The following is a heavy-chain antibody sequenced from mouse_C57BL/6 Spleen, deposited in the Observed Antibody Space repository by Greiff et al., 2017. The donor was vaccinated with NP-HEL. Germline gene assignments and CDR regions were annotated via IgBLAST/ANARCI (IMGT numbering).Heavy chain of an antibody. CDR1: GYTFTSYW. CDR3: ARTLIITTVWYFDV. V-gene: IGHV1-64*01. CDR2: IHPNSGST. D-gene: IGHD1-1*01. J-gene: IGHJ1*03. Sequence: QVQLQQSGAELVKPGASVKLSCKASGYTFTSYWMHWVKQRPGQGLEWIGMIHPNSGSTNYNEKFKSKATLTVDKSSSTAYMQLSSLTSEDSAVYYCARTLIITTVWYFDVWGTGTTVTVSS.